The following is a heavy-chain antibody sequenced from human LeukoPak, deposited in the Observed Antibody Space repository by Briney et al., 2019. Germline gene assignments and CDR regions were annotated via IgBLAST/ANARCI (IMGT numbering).Heavy chain of an antibody. Sequence: SETLSLTCTVSGVSVISSYWSWVRQPPGKGLEYIGFIHHSGDTKYNPSLKSRVTMSVDTSKSQFSLRLSSVTAADSAVYYCARRNGVSYLDYWAQGTLVTVSS. CDR3: ARRNGVSYLDY. D-gene: IGHD2-8*01. V-gene: IGHV4-59*02. J-gene: IGHJ4*02. CDR2: IHHSGDT. CDR1: GVSVISSY.